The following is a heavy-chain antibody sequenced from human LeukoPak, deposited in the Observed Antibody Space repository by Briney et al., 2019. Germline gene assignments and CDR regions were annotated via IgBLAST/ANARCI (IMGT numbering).Heavy chain of an antibody. D-gene: IGHD6-13*01. J-gene: IGHJ4*02. V-gene: IGHV1-2*06. CDR2: INPNSGGT. CDR1: GYTFTGYY. CDR3: ARAKGVVAAAGTTYNY. Sequence: ASVKVSCKASGYTFTGYYMHWVRQAPRQGLEWMGRINPNSGGTNYAQKFQGRVTMTRDTSISTAYMELSRLRSDDTAVYYCARAKGVVAAAGTTYNYWGQGTLVTVSS.